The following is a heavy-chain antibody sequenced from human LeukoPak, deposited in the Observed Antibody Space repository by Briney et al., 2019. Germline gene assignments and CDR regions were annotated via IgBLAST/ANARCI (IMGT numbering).Heavy chain of an antibody. Sequence: SETLSLTCTVSGGSISSGDYYWSWIRQPPGKGLEWIGYIYYSGSAYYNPSLKSRVTISVDTSKNQFSLKLSSVTAADTAVYYCARGLGGSERFDYWGQGTLVTVSS. J-gene: IGHJ4*02. CDR2: IYYSGSA. CDR1: GGSISSGDYY. CDR3: ARGLGGSERFDY. V-gene: IGHV4-30-4*08. D-gene: IGHD1-26*01.